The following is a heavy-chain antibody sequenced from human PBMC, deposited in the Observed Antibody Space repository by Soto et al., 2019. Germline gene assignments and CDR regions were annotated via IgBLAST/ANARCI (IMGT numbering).Heavy chain of an antibody. CDR3: AKATAPSGGAFDI. CDR1: VFIFSSYD. Sequence: GSLRLSGAASVFIFSSYDMSWVRQAPGKGLEWVSTILVGGSTHYEDSVTGRFTISRDTSKNTVFLQMNSLTAGDTAVYYCAKATAPSGGAFDICGQGTMVTVSS. J-gene: IGHJ3*02. D-gene: IGHD1-1*01. CDR2: ILVGGST. V-gene: IGHV3-23*01.